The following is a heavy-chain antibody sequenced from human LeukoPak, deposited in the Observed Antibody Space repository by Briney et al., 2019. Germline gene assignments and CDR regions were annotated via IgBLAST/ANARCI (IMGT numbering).Heavy chain of an antibody. CDR2: ISAYNGNT. D-gene: IGHD3-22*01. CDR1: GYTPTNYG. J-gene: IGHJ5*02. Sequence: ASVKVSCKASGYTPTNYGISWVRQAPGQGLEWVGWISAYNGNTNFAQKLQGRVTLTTDTSTGTAYIELRSLRSDDTAVYYCAGYYYDSSGYPRPWFDPWGQGTLVTVSS. CDR3: AGYYYDSSGYPRPWFDP. V-gene: IGHV1-18*01.